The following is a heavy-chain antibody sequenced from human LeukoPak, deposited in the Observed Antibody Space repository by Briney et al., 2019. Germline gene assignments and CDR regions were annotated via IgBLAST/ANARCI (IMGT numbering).Heavy chain of an antibody. J-gene: IGHJ4*02. D-gene: IGHD5-24*01. CDR3: ARDRDGYNFRFDY. CDR1: GGSISSGSYY. Sequence: SQTLSLTCSVSGGSISSGSYYWSWIRQPAGKGLEWIGRIYTSGSTNYNPSLKSRDTRSLDTSKNQFSLRLNSVTAADTAVYYCARDRDGYNFRFDYWGQGTLDTVSP. CDR2: IYTSGST. V-gene: IGHV4-61*02.